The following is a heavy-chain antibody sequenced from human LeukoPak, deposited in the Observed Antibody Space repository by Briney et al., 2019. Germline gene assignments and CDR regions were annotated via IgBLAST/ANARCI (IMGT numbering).Heavy chain of an antibody. D-gene: IGHD5-18*01. V-gene: IGHV4-39*01. CDR3: ARLVSRRGYSFYY. Sequence: PSETLSLTCTVSGDSISSSTYCWGWIRQPPGKGLAWIGSIYYSGTTYYSPSLKTRVTISVDTSKNQFSLKLSSVTAADTAVYYCARLVSRRGYSFYYWGQGTLVTVSS. CDR1: GDSISSSTYC. J-gene: IGHJ4*02. CDR2: IYYSGTT.